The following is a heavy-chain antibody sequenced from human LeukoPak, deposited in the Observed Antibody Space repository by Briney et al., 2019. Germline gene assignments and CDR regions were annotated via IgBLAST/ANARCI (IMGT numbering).Heavy chain of an antibody. Sequence: SQTLSITCTVSGGSISSGDYYWSWIRQHPGKGLEWIGYIYYSGSTYYNPSLKSRVTISVDTSKNQFSLKLSSVTAADTAVYYCAREGITGTTGWGQGTLVTVSS. CDR2: IYYSGST. CDR3: AREGITGTTG. D-gene: IGHD1-7*01. CDR1: GGSISSGDYY. J-gene: IGHJ4*02. V-gene: IGHV4-31*03.